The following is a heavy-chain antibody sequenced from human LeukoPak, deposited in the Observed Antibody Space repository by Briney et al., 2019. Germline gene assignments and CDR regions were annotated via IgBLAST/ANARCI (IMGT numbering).Heavy chain of an antibody. V-gene: IGHV3-30*02. CDR1: GFTFSSYG. CDR2: IRYDGSNK. Sequence: PGGCLRLSCAASGFTFSSYGMHWVRQAPGKGLEWVAFIRYDGSNKYYADSVKGRFTISRDNSENTLYLQMNSLRAEDTAVYYCAKDLTGYCSSTSCYLDYWGQGTLVTVSS. J-gene: IGHJ4*02. D-gene: IGHD2-2*01. CDR3: AKDLTGYCSSTSCYLDY.